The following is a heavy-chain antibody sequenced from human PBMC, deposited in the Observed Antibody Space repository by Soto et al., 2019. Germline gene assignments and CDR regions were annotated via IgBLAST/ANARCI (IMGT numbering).Heavy chain of an antibody. CDR1: GGSVSSGSYY. Sequence: PSETLSLTCTVSGGSVSSGSYYWSWIRQPPGKGLEWIGYIYYSGSTNYNPSLKSRVTISVDTSKNQFSLKLSSVTAADTAVYYCAGTILTGYYTFDYWGQGTLVTVSS. CDR3: AGTILTGYYTFDY. D-gene: IGHD3-9*01. V-gene: IGHV4-61*01. CDR2: IYYSGST. J-gene: IGHJ4*02.